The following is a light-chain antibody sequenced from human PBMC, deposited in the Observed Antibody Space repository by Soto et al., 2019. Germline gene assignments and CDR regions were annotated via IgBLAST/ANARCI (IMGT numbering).Light chain of an antibody. CDR1: QSISSW. CDR2: DAS. Sequence: DIQMTQSPSTLSASVGDRVTITCRASQSISSWLAWYQQKPGKAPKLLIYDASSLESGVPSRCSGRGSRTEFPLTISSLQSDDFATYYCQQYNSYWTFGQGTKVEIK. J-gene: IGKJ1*01. V-gene: IGKV1-5*01. CDR3: QQYNSYWT.